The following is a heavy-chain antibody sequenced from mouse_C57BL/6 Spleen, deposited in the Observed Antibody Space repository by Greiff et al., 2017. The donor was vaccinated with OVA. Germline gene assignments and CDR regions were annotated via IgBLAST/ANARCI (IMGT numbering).Heavy chain of an antibody. D-gene: IGHD1-1*01. CDR1: GYTFTNYW. V-gene: IGHV1-63*01. CDR2: IYPGGGYT. CDR3: ARRRGDYGSSYVLDY. Sequence: VQLQQSGAELVRPGTSVKMSCKASGYTFTNYWIGWAKQRPGHGLEWIGDIYPGGGYTNYNEKFKGKATLTADKSSSTAYMQFSSLTSEDSAIYYCARRRGDYGSSYVLDYWGQGTTLTVSS. J-gene: IGHJ2*01.